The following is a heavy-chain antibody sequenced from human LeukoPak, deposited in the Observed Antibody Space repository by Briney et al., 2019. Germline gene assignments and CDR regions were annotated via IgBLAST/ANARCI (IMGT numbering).Heavy chain of an antibody. Sequence: PGGSLRLSCAASGFTFSNAWMSWVRQAPGKGLEWVGRIRSKTDGGTTDYAAPVKGRFTISRDDSKNTLYLQMNSLKTEDTAVYYCTTEARIVGATPFPDYWGQGTLVTVSS. CDR3: TTEARIVGATPFPDY. CDR2: IRSKTDGGTT. D-gene: IGHD1-26*01. J-gene: IGHJ4*02. CDR1: GFTFSNAW. V-gene: IGHV3-15*01.